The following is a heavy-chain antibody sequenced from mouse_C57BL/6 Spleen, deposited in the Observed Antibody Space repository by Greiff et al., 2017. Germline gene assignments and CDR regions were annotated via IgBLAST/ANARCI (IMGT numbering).Heavy chain of an antibody. CDR3: ARATTAHYFDY. Sequence: QVQLQQPGAELVMPGASVKLSCKASGYTFTSYWMHWVKPRPGQGLEWIGEIDPSDSYTNYNQKFKGKSTLTVDKSSSTAYMQLSSLTSEDSAVYYWARATTAHYFDYWGQGTTLTVSS. J-gene: IGHJ2*01. CDR2: IDPSDSYT. V-gene: IGHV1-69*01. CDR1: GYTFTSYW. D-gene: IGHD1-2*01.